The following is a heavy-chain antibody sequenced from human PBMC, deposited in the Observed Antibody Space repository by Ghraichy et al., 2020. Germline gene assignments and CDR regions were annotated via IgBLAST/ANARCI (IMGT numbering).Heavy chain of an antibody. D-gene: IGHD6-19*01. V-gene: IGHV3-11*01. CDR1: GFTFSDYY. J-gene: IGHJ5*02. Sequence: LSLTCAASGFTFSDYYMSWIRQAPGKGLEWVSYISISGSTIYYADSVKGRFTISRDNAKNSLYLQMNSLRAEDTAVYYCAREIIRKYSSGWYFDRGDNWFDPWGQGTLVTVSS. CDR3: AREIIRKYSSGWYFDRGDNWFDP. CDR2: ISISGSTI.